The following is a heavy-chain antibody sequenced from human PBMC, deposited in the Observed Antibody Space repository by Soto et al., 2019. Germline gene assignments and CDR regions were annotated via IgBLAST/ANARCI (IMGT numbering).Heavy chain of an antibody. D-gene: IGHD6-19*01. CDR3: AWSEMAEILGYAFDI. V-gene: IGHV2-70*04. CDR1: GFSLSTSGMR. J-gene: IGHJ3*02. CDR2: IDWDDDK. Sequence: SGPTLVNPTPTLTLTCTFSGFSLSTSGMRVSWIRQPPGKALEWLARIDWDDDKFYSTSLKTRLTISKDTSKNQVVLTTTNMDPVDTATYYCAWSEMAEILGYAFDIWGQGTMVTVSS.